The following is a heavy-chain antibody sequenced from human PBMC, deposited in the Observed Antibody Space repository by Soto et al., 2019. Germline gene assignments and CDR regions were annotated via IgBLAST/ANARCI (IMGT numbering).Heavy chain of an antibody. CDR3: ARGRSGSYYYYYGMDV. J-gene: IGHJ6*02. D-gene: IGHD6-19*01. CDR1: GFTVSSNY. CDR2: IYSGGST. Sequence: EVQLVESGGGLIQPGGSLRLSCAASGFTVSSNYMSWVRQAPGKGLEWVSVIYSGGSTYYADSVKGRFTISRDNSKNTLYLQMNSLRAEDTAVYYCARGRSGSYYYYYGMDVWGQGTTVTVSS. V-gene: IGHV3-53*01.